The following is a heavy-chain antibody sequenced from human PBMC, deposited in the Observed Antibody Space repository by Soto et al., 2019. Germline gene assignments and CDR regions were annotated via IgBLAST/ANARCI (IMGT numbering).Heavy chain of an antibody. J-gene: IGHJ6*02. CDR3: TTSSTGTTRWDYYYYGMDV. V-gene: IGHV3-15*01. CDR1: GFTFSNAW. Sequence: GGSLRLSRAASGFTFSNAWMSWVRQAPGKGLEWVGRIKSKTDGGTTDYAAPVKGRFTISRDDSKNTLYLQMNSLKTEDTAVYYCTTSSTGTTRWDYYYYGMDVWGQGTTVTVSS. CDR2: IKSKTDGGTT. D-gene: IGHD1-1*01.